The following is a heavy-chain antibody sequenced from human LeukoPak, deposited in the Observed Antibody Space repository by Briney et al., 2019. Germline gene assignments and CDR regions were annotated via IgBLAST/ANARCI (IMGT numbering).Heavy chain of an antibody. J-gene: IGHJ4*02. V-gene: IGHV1-2*02. CDR1: GYTFTGYY. CDR3: ARGKYDFWSADNPPFGY. D-gene: IGHD3-3*01. CDR2: INPNSGGT. Sequence: ASVKVSCKASGYTFTGYYMHWVRQAPGQGLEWMGWINPNSGGTNYAQKFQGRVTMTRGTSISTAYMELSRLRSDDTAVYYCARGKYDFWSADNPPFGYWGQGTLVTVSS.